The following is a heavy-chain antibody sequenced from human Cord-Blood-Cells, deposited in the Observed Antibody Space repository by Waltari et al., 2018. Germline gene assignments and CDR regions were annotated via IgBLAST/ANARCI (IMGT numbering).Heavy chain of an antibody. D-gene: IGHD5-18*01. Sequence: QVQLVQSGAEVKKPGASVKVSCKASGYTFTGYYMHWVRQAPGQGLEWMGWINPNSGGTNYAQKFQGRVTMTRDTSISTAYMELSRLRSDDTAVYYCARPTDPYSYGYWYFDLWGRGTLVTVSS. J-gene: IGHJ2*01. V-gene: IGHV1-2*02. CDR1: GYTFTGYY. CDR3: ARPTDPYSYGYWYFDL. CDR2: INPNSGGT.